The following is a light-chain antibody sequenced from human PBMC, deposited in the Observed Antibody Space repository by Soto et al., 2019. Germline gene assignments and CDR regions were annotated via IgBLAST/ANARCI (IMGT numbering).Light chain of an antibody. V-gene: IGLV2-23*01. CDR1: SNDVGTYNL. CDR3: CSYGRSVV. CDR2: EAS. J-gene: IGLJ2*01. Sequence: QSALTQPASVSGSPGQSITITCTGISNDVGTYNLVSWYQHHSGKAPKLIIYEASKRPSGVPNRFSGSKSGNTASLTISGLHAEDEADYYCCSYGRSVVFSGGTKLSVL.